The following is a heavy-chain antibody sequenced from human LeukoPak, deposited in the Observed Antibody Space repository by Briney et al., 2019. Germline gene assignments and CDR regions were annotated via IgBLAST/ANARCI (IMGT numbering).Heavy chain of an antibody. CDR2: ISYDGSNK. D-gene: IGHD3-3*01. J-gene: IGHJ4*02. CDR3: AKAANYDFWSGYYTEIDY. Sequence: GRSLRLSCAASGFTFSSYAMHWVRQAPGKGLEWVAVISYDGSNKYYADSVKGRFTISRDNSKNTLYLQMNSLRAEDTAVYYCAKAANYDFWSGYYTEIDYWGQGTLVTVSS. V-gene: IGHV3-30-3*01. CDR1: GFTFSSYA.